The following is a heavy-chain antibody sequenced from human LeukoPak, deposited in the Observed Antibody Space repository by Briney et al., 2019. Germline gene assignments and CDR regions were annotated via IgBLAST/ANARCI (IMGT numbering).Heavy chain of an antibody. V-gene: IGHV4-30-4*08. CDR1: GGSISSSTYY. CDR3: ARAKYDFWSGYSYYFDY. CDR2: IYYSGST. J-gene: IGHJ4*02. D-gene: IGHD3-3*01. Sequence: SETLSLTCTVSGGSISSSTYYWSWIRQPPGKGLEWIGYIYYSGSTYYNPSLESRVTISVDTSKNQFSLKLTSVTAADTAVYYCARAKYDFWSGYSYYFDYWGQGTLVTVSS.